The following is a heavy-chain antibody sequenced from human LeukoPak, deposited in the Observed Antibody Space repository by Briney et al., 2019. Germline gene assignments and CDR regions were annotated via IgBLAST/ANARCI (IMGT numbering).Heavy chain of an antibody. CDR3: AKDTPSPNLRYYQD. J-gene: IGHJ1*01. CDR1: GFTFSSSG. V-gene: IGHV3-30*18. CDR2: ISHDGSNT. D-gene: IGHD1-14*01. Sequence: ERSLRLSCAASGFTFSSSGMHWVRQAPGKVLEWVSTISHDGSNTYYGDSVKGRFSISRDTSKNTLYVQMNGLRAEDTAVYFCAKDTPSPNLRYYQDWGQGTLVTVSS.